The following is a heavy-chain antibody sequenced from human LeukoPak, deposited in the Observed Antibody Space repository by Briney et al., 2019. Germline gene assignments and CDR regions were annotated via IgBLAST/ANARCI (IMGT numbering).Heavy chain of an antibody. CDR3: ARADFWSGYFDY. V-gene: IGHV4-30-4*08. Sequence: ESGPALVKPTQALTLTCTFSGFSLSTSGMCVSCIRQPPGKGLEGIGYIYYSGSTYYNPSLKSRVTISVDTSKNQFSLKLSSVTAADTAVYYCARADFWSGYFDYWGQGTLVTVSS. D-gene: IGHD3-3*01. CDR1: GFSLSTSGMC. J-gene: IGHJ4*02. CDR2: IYYSGST.